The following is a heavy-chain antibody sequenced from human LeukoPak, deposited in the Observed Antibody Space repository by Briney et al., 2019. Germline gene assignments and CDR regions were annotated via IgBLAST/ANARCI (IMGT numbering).Heavy chain of an antibody. Sequence: DSVKVSCKASGYTFTSYDINWVRQATGQGVEWMGWMNPNRGNTGYAQKFQGRVTMTRNTSISTAYMELSSLRAEDTAVYYCAKDLDGSGMYGGIDSWGQGTLVIVSS. CDR1: GYTFTSYD. CDR2: MNPNRGNT. J-gene: IGHJ4*02. V-gene: IGHV1-8*01. CDR3: AKDLDGSGMYGGIDS. D-gene: IGHD6-19*01.